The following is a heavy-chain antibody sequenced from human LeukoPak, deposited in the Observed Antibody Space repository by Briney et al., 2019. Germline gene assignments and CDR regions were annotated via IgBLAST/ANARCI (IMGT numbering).Heavy chain of an antibody. CDR1: GFTFSSYE. J-gene: IGHJ6*03. CDR2: ISSSGSTI. Sequence: GGSLRLSCAASGFTFSSYEMNWVRQAPGKGLEWVSYISSSGSTIYYADSVMGRFTISRDNAKNSLYLQMNSLRAEDTAVYYCARIAAAGRYYYYYYMDVWGKGTTVTISS. CDR3: ARIAAAGRYYYYYYMDV. D-gene: IGHD6-13*01. V-gene: IGHV3-48*03.